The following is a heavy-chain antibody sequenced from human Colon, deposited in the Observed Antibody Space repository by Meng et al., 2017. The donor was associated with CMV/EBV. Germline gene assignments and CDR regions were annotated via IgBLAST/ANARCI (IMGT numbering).Heavy chain of an antibody. CDR2: IYWNGDM. CDR1: TGMG. V-gene: IGHV2-5*01. J-gene: IGHJ6*02. CDR3: AHSPGYCSVSSCYSYSGMDV. D-gene: IGHD2-2*01. Sequence: TGMGVGWIRQPPGKALEWLGIIYWNGDMRYNPSLSSRLNIIKDTSKNQVVLTLTDMGPLDAGTYYCAHSPGYCSVSSCYSYSGMDVWGQGTTVTVSS.